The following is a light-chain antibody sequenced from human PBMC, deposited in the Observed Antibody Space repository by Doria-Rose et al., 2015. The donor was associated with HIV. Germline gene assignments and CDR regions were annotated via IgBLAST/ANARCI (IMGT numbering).Light chain of an antibody. J-gene: IGKJ1*01. V-gene: IGKV3-20*01. CDR2: GAS. CDR3: HQYGTSWT. Sequence: EIVLTQSPGTLSLSPGERATLSCRASQSVSANYLAWYQQRPGQSPRLLIYGASSRATDIPDRFSGSGSGTDFTLTINRLEPEDFALYYCHQYGTSWTFGQGTKVEI. CDR1: QSVSANY.